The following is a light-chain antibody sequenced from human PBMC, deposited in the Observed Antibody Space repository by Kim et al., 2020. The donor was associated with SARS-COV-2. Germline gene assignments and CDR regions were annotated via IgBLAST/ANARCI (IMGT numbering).Light chain of an antibody. V-gene: IGLV3-21*04. Sequence: GKPARITCGGNNIGSKSVHWYQQKPGQAPVLVIYYDSDRPSGIPERFSGSNSGNTATLTISRVEAGDEADYYCQVWDSSSDHPGVVFGGGTKLTVL. CDR3: QVWDSSSDHPGVV. J-gene: IGLJ2*01. CDR2: YDS. CDR1: NIGSKS.